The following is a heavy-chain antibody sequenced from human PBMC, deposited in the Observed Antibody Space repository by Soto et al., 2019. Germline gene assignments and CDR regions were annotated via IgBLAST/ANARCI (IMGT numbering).Heavy chain of an antibody. CDR1: GGSINNHY. CDR2: IYYTGST. D-gene: IGHD3-3*01. V-gene: IGHV4-59*11. Sequence: PSETLSLTCTVSGGSINNHYWSWIRQPPGKGLEWIGYIYYTGSTSYAQKFQGRVTMTRDTSTSTVYMELSSLRSEDTAVYYCATGTKPPYYDFWSGYYTGYYYGMDVWGQGTTVNVSS. CDR3: ATGTKPPYYDFWSGYYTGYYYGMDV. J-gene: IGHJ6*02.